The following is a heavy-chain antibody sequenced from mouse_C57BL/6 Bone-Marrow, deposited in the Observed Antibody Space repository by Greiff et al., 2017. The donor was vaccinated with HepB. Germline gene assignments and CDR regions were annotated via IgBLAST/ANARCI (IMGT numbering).Heavy chain of an antibody. CDR2: ISDGGSYT. CDR3: ARDRYYGSRGNFDY. D-gene: IGHD1-1*01. V-gene: IGHV5-4*01. J-gene: IGHJ2*01. Sequence: DVQLVESGGGLVKPGGSLKLSCAASGFTFSSYAMSWVRQTPEKRLEWVATISDGGSYTYYPDNVKGRFTISRDNAKNNLYLQMSHLKSEDTAMYYCARDRYYGSRGNFDYWGQGTTLTVSS. CDR1: GFTFSSYA.